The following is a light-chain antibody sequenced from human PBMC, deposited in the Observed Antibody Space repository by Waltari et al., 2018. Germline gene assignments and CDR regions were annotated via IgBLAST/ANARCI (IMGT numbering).Light chain of an antibody. Sequence: SGRASQSISRYLAWYQQKPGQAPRLLIYAASSRATGIPDRFSGSGSGTDFSLTISRLEPEDFAVYYCQNHERLPAMFGQGTKVEIK. CDR1: QSISRY. V-gene: IGKV3-20*01. CDR3: QNHERLPAM. J-gene: IGKJ1*01. CDR2: AAS.